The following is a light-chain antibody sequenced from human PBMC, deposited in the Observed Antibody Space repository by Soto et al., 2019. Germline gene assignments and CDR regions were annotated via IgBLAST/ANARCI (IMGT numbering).Light chain of an antibody. CDR2: GNS. CDR3: QPYDSRLSGYV. CDR1: SSKIGAGYD. V-gene: IGLV1-40*01. J-gene: IGLJ1*01. Sequence: QSVLTQPPSLSGAPGQSVTISCTGSSSKIGAGYDVHWYQQLPGTAPKLLIYGNSNRPSGVHDRFSGSKSGTSASLAITGLQAEDEADYYCQPYDSRLSGYVFGTGTKVTVL.